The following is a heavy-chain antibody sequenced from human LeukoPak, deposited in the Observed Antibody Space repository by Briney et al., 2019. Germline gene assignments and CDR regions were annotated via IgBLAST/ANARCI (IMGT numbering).Heavy chain of an antibody. J-gene: IGHJ5*02. Sequence: PGRSLRLSCGGSGFSFSSYGMHWVRQAPGKGLEWVAVISYDGSNKNYADSVKGRFTISRDNSKSTLYLQMNSLRAEDTAVYYCAKDRGLWLGEGSWFDPWGQGTLVTVSS. V-gene: IGHV3-30*18. CDR3: AKDRGLWLGEGSWFDP. CDR2: ISYDGSNK. CDR1: GFSFSSYG. D-gene: IGHD3-10*01.